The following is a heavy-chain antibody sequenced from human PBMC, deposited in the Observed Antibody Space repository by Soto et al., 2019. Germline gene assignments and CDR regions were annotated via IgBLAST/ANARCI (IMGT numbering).Heavy chain of an antibody. V-gene: IGHV3-23*01. D-gene: IGHD3-22*01. J-gene: IGHJ4*02. CDR2: ISGGGTGT. CDR1: GFSFNNYA. Sequence: GGSLRLSCAVSGFSFNNYAMNWVRLAPGKGLEWVSSISGGGTGTYSADAVRGRFTISSDKSRNTVYLQMSSLRAEDTAVYYCAKGHYYDNVGNWVANQAFDSWGQGSLVTVSS. CDR3: AKGHYYDNVGNWVANQAFDS.